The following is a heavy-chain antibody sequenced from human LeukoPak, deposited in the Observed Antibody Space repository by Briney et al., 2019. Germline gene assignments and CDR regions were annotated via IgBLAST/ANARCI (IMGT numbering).Heavy chain of an antibody. CDR3: AREEWSYYGSFDY. CDR1: GGSISSSSYY. D-gene: IGHD1-26*01. CDR2: IKQDGSEK. V-gene: IGHV3-7*03. Sequence: ETLSLTCTVSGGSISSSSYYWGWIRQPPGKGLEWAANIKQDGSEKYYVDSVKGRFTISRDNAKNSLYLQMNSLRAEDTAVYYCAREEWSYYGSFDYWGQGTLVTVSS. J-gene: IGHJ4*02.